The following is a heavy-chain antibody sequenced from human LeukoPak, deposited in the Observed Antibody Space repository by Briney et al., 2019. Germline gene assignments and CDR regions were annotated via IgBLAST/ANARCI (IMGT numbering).Heavy chain of an antibody. CDR1: GFTFSSYA. Sequence: GGSLRLSCAASGFTFSSYAMSWVRQAPGKGLEWVSAISGSDGSTYYADSVKGRFTISRDNSKNTLYLQMNSLRAEDTAVYYCAKDHGIVLMVYAIPHAFDIWGQGTMVTVSS. J-gene: IGHJ3*02. CDR3: AKDHGIVLMVYAIPHAFDI. V-gene: IGHV3-23*01. CDR2: ISGSDGST. D-gene: IGHD2-8*01.